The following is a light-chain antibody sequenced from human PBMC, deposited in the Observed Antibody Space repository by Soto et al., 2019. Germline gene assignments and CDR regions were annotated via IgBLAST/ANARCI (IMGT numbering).Light chain of an antibody. Sequence: DIQMTQSPSAMSASVGDRVTISCRASQDIGNHLAWFQQKPGKVPQRLIYAASSLQTGVPLRFSGSGSGTDFTLTINSLQPEDFATYYCLQHDSFPPTFGQGTRLEIK. CDR1: QDIGNH. CDR3: LQHDSFPPT. CDR2: AAS. V-gene: IGKV1-17*03. J-gene: IGKJ5*01.